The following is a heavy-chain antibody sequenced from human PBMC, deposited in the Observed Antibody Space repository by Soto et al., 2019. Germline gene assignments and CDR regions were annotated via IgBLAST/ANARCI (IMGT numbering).Heavy chain of an antibody. V-gene: IGHV5-51*01. CDR1: GYSFTSYW. CDR2: IYPDDSDT. J-gene: IGHJ6*04. Sequence: PGESLKISCKGSGYSFTSYWIGWVRQMPGKGLEWMGIIYPDDSDTRYSPSFQGQVTISADKSISTAYLQWSSLKASDTAMYYCARAHGSSGHLNYYYGMAVGAKGPRATVP. D-gene: IGHD3-22*01. CDR3: ARAHGSSGHLNYYYGMAV.